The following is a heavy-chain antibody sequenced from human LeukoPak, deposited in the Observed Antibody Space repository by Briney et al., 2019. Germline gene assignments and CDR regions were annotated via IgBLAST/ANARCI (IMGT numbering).Heavy chain of an antibody. V-gene: IGHV3-66*02. CDR2: IYSGGST. CDR1: GFTVSSNY. CDR3: VRGYNWNDPHLDY. J-gene: IGHJ4*02. D-gene: IGHD1-1*01. Sequence: GGSLRLSCAASGFTVSSNYMSWVRQAPGKGLEWVSVIYSGGSTYYADSVKGRFTISRDNSKNTLYLQMNSLRAEDTAVYYCVRGYNWNDPHLDYWGQGTLVTVSS.